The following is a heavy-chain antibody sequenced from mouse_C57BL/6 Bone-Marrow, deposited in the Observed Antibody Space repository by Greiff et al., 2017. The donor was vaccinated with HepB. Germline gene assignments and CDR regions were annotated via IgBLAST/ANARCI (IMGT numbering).Heavy chain of an antibody. Sequence: VKLVESGAELVRPGTSVKVSCKASGYAFTNYLIAWVKQRPGQGLEWIGVINPGSGGTNYNEKFKGKATLTADKSYSTAYMQLSSLTSEDSAVYVCARSGFYSNYEAWFAYWGQGTLVTVSA. CDR1: GYAFTNYL. V-gene: IGHV1-54*01. CDR3: ARSGFYSNYEAWFAY. D-gene: IGHD2-5*01. J-gene: IGHJ3*01. CDR2: INPGSGGT.